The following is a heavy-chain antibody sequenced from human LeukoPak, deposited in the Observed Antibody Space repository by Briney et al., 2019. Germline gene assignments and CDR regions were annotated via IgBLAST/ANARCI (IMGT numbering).Heavy chain of an antibody. D-gene: IGHD3-3*01. V-gene: IGHV1-24*01. J-gene: IGHJ6*03. CDR3: ATARLHYDFWSGSRRGMDV. CDR1: GYTLTELS. Sequence: ASVKVSCKVSGYTLTELSMHWVRQAPGKGLEWMGGFDPEDGETIYAQKFQGRVTMTEDTSTDTAYMELSSLRSEDTAVYYCATARLHYDFWSGSRRGMDVWGKGTTVTVSS. CDR2: FDPEDGET.